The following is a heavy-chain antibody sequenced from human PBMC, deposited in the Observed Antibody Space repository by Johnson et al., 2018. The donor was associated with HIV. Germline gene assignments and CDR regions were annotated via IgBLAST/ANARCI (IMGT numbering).Heavy chain of an antibody. J-gene: IGHJ3*02. Sequence: VQLVESGGGLVQPGGSLRLSCAASGFTFSSYGMHWVRQAPGKGLEWVAVISYDGSNKYYADSVKGRFTISRDISQNTLDLQMNSLRAEDTAVYYCARVPGGAARAGGGACDIWGQGTMVTVSS. CDR3: ARVPGGAARAGGGACDI. V-gene: IGHV3-30*03. D-gene: IGHD6-6*01. CDR2: ISYDGSNK. CDR1: GFTFSSYG.